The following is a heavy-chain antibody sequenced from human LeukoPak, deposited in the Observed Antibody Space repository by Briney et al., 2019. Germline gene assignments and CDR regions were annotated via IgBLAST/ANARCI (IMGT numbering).Heavy chain of an antibody. CDR2: IIPILGIA. CDR3: VTTVTTPPVY. Sequence: SVKVSSTASGGTFISYAISWVRQAPGQGLEWMGRIIPILGIANYAQKFQGRVTITADKSTSTAYMELSSLRSEDTAVYYCVTTVTTPPVYWGQGTLVTVSS. D-gene: IGHD4-17*01. V-gene: IGHV1-69*04. J-gene: IGHJ4*02. CDR1: GGTFISYA.